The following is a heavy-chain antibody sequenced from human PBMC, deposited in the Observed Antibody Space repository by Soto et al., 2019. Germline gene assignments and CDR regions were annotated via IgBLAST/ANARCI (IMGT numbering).Heavy chain of an antibody. CDR2: VHYSGST. CDR3: ASCPGTYDPNWFDP. V-gene: IGHV4-39*01. D-gene: IGHD5-12*01. J-gene: IGHJ5*02. CDR1: GGSISSSGHY. Sequence: QLQLQESGPGLVKPSETLSLTCTVSGGSISSSGHYWGWIRQPPGKGPEWIGSVHYSGSTYYNPSLKSRVTIFVDTSRNQFSLRLTSVTAADTAVYYCASCPGTYDPNWFDPWGQGTLVTVSS.